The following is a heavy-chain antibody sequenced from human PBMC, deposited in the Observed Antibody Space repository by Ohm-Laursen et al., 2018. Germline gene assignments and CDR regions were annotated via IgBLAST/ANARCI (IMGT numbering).Heavy chain of an antibody. Sequence: TLSLTCTVSGGSISSGGYYWSWIRQHPGKGLEWIGYIYYSGSTYYNPSLKSRVTISVDTSKNQLSLKLSSVTAADTAVYYCARDGEDDYLDLWGRGTLVTVFS. CDR2: IYYSGST. CDR3: ARDGEDDYLDL. V-gene: IGHV4-31*03. D-gene: IGHD7-27*01. CDR1: GGSISSGGYY. J-gene: IGHJ2*01.